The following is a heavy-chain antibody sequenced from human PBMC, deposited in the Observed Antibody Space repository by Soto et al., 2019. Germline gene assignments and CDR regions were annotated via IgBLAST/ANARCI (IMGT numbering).Heavy chain of an antibody. D-gene: IGHD6-13*01. CDR2: IIHIFGTA. Sequence: QVQLVQSGAEVKKPGSSVKVSCKASGGTFSSYAISWVRQAPGQGLEWMGGIIHIFGTANYAQKFQGRVTITADESTSQAYMELSSLRSEDTAVYYCARDSWGIAAAGHYWYFDLWGRGTLVTVSS. V-gene: IGHV1-69*12. CDR3: ARDSWGIAAAGHYWYFDL. CDR1: GGTFSSYA. J-gene: IGHJ2*01.